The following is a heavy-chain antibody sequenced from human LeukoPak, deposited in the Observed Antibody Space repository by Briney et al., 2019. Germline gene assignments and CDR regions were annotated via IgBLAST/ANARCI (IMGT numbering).Heavy chain of an antibody. CDR1: GFTFYDYA. V-gene: IGHV3-43*02. D-gene: IGHD2-2*01. CDR2: ISGEGGGT. CDR3: AKDRAPTSQDYMDV. Sequence: VGSLRLSCAPSGFTFYDYAMHRVRQAPGKGLEWVSLISGEGGGTYYADSVKGRFTISRDNSKNSRYLQMNRPRTEDPALYYCAKDRAPTSQDYMDVWGKGTTVTVSS. J-gene: IGHJ6*03.